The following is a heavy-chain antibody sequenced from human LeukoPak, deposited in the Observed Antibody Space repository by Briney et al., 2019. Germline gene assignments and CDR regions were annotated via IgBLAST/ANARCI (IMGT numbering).Heavy chain of an antibody. CDR2: IHLNGNT. CDR1: GGSISSYKW. CDR3: ARVISSAWRQNDL. J-gene: IGHJ5*02. Sequence: SETLSLTCSVSGGSISSYKWWSWVRQPPGKGLEWIGEIHLNGNTNYNPSLKGRVTMSIDKSKNQFSLNLSSVTAADTAVYYCARVISSAWRQNDLWGQGTLVTVSP. D-gene: IGHD3-22*01. V-gene: IGHV4-4*02.